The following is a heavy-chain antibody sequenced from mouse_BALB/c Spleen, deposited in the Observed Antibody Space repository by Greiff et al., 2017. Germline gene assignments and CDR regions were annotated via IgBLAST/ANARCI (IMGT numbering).Heavy chain of an antibody. V-gene: IGHV5-6*01. CDR2: ISSGGSYT. CDR1: GFTFSSYG. CDR3: ARDYRYDVDAMDY. D-gene: IGHD2-14*01. J-gene: IGHJ4*01. Sequence: EVKLVESGGDLVKPGGSLKLSCAASGFTFSSYGMSWVRQTPDKRLEWVATISSGGSYTYYPDSVKGRFTISRDNAKNTLYLQMSSLKSEDTAMYYCARDYRYDVDAMDYWGQGTSVTVSS.